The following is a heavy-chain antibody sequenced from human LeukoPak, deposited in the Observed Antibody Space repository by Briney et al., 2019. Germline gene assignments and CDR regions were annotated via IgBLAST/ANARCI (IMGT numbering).Heavy chain of an antibody. CDR2: ITSTSSAT. V-gene: IGHV3-48*04. Sequence: GGSLRLSCAASGFKFSSFSMGWVRQAPGKGLEWLSYITSTSSATYYADSLQGRFAISRDNAKNSLYLQINSLRADDTAVYYCARAIASYGDSAYWGQGTLVTVSS. CDR1: GFKFSSFS. D-gene: IGHD5-18*01. J-gene: IGHJ4*02. CDR3: ARAIASYGDSAY.